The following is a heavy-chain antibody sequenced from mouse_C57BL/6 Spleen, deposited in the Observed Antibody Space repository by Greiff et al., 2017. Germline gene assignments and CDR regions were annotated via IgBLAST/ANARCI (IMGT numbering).Heavy chain of an antibody. D-gene: IGHD3-3*01. CDR3: ARDREHYNAMDY. CDR1: GFTFSSYA. V-gene: IGHV5-4*01. CDR2: ISDGGSYT. J-gene: IGHJ4*01. Sequence: EVKVVESGGGLVKPGGSLKLSCAASGFTFSSYAMSWVRQTPEKRLEWVATISDGGSYTYYPDNVKGRFTISRDNAKNNLYLQMSHLKSEDTAMYYCARDREHYNAMDYWGQGTSVTVSS.